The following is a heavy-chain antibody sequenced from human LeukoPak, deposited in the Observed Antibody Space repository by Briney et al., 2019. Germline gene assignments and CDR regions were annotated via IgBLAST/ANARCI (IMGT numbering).Heavy chain of an antibody. V-gene: IGHV4-31*03. D-gene: IGHD4-23*01. J-gene: IGHJ6*02. CDR2: IYYSGST. Sequence: SETLSFTCTVSGGSIGSGGYYWSWIRQHPGKGLEWIGYIYYSGSTYYNPSLKSRVTISVDTSKNQFSLKLSSVTAADTAVYYCARDEPGYGGYGMDVWGQGTTVTVSS. CDR3: ARDEPGYGGYGMDV. CDR1: GGSIGSGGYY.